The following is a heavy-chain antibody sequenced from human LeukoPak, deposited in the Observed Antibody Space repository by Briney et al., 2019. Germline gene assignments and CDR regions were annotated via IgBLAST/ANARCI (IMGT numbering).Heavy chain of an antibody. D-gene: IGHD6-19*01. V-gene: IGHV4-4*07. CDR1: GGSIGSSY. CDR2: FFTGGST. CDR3: VRGSGVAVGMDV. Sequence: SETLSLTCTVSGGSIGSSYWSWNRQPAGKGLEWIGRFFTGGSTYYNPSLESRVTMSVDTSKNQFSLNLSSVTAADTAVYFCVRGSGVAVGMDVWGQGTTVIVSS. J-gene: IGHJ6*02.